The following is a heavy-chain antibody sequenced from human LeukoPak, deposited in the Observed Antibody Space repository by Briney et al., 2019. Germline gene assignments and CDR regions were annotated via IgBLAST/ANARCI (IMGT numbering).Heavy chain of an antibody. CDR1: GYSISSGYY. Sequence: KTSETLSLTCAVSGYSISSGYYWGWIRQPPGKGLEWIGSIYHSGSTYYNPSLKSRVTISVDTSKNQFSLKLSSVTAADTAVYYCARPSSSWCGFDYWGQGTLVTVSS. J-gene: IGHJ4*02. V-gene: IGHV4-38-2*01. D-gene: IGHD6-13*01. CDR2: IYHSGST. CDR3: ARPSSSWCGFDY.